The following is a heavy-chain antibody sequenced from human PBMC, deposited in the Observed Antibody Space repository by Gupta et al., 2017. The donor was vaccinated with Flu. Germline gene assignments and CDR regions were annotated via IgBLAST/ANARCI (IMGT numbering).Heavy chain of an antibody. V-gene: IGHV4-39*01. CDR2: IYYSGST. CDR3: ARVLLTMVRGIVGAWFDP. J-gene: IGHJ5*02. Sequence: QLQLQESGPGLVKPSETLSLTCTVSGGSISSSSYYWGWIRQPPGKGLEWIGSIYYSGSTYYNPSLKSRVTISVDTSKNQFSLKLSSVTAADTAVYYCARVLLTMVRGIVGAWFDPWGQGTLVTVSS. CDR1: GGSISSSSYY. D-gene: IGHD3-10*01.